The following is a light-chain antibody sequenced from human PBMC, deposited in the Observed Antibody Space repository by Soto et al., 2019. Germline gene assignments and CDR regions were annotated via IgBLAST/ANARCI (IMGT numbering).Light chain of an antibody. Sequence: IVLTQSPDTLSLSPGERATLSCRSSQSVSSNYLAWYQQKLGQAPRLLIYDTSRRATGIPDRFSGSGSGTDFTLSITNVEAEDSAVYYCQQRSNWPVTFGGGTKVDIK. CDR1: QSVSSNY. CDR2: DTS. J-gene: IGKJ4*01. V-gene: IGKV3D-20*02. CDR3: QQRSNWPVT.